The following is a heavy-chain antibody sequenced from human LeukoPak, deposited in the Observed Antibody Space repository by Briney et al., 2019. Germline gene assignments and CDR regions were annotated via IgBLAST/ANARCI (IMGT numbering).Heavy chain of an antibody. CDR1: GFTFSSYA. D-gene: IGHD5-18*01. J-gene: IGHJ1*01. Sequence: PGGSLRLSCAASGFTFSSYAMHWVRQAPGKGLEWVAVISYDGSNKYYADSVKGRFAISRDNSKNTLYLQMNSLRAEDTAVYYCAKDARKGYSYGYFQHWGQGTLVTVSS. CDR3: AKDARKGYSYGYFQH. V-gene: IGHV3-30*09. CDR2: ISYDGSNK.